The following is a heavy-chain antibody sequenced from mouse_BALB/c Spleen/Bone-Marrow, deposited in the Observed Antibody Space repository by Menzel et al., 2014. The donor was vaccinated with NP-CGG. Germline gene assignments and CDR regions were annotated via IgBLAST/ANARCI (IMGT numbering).Heavy chain of an antibody. CDR1: GFDFSGFW. J-gene: IGHJ3*01. CDR2: INPDSNTI. V-gene: IGHV4-1*02. D-gene: IGHD1-1*01. CDR3: ARLSYYGGFAY. Sequence: EVKLVESGGGLVQPGRSLKLSCAASGFDFSGFWMDWVRQAPGKGLEWIGEINPDSNTINYTPSLKDRFIISRDNAKNTLYLQMSKVRSEDTALYYCARLSYYGGFAYWGQGTLVTVSA.